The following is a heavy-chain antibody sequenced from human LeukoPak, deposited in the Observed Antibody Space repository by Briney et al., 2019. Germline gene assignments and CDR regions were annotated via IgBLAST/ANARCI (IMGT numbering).Heavy chain of an antibody. CDR2: ISWNSGSI. CDR3: AKFGGRSGSYHRYFDY. V-gene: IGHV3-9*01. D-gene: IGHD1-26*01. CDR1: GFTFENYA. J-gene: IGHJ4*02. Sequence: PGGSLGLSCAASGFTFENYAMHWVRQPPGRGLEWVSSISWNSGSIHYSDSVKGRFTISRDNAKNSLYLQMNSLRAEDTALYYCAKFGGRSGSYHRYFDYWGQGTLVTVSS.